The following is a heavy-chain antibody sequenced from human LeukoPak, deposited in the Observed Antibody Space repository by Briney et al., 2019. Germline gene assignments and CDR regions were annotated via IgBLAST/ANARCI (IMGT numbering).Heavy chain of an antibody. D-gene: IGHD2-15*01. CDR2: IYYSGST. Sequence: SETLSLTCTVSGGSISSDYWSWIRQPPGKGLEWIGYIYYSGSTNYNPSLKSRVTISVDTSKNQFSLKLSSVTAADTAVYYCARRGGIGAFDIWGQGTMVTVSS. CDR3: ARRGGIGAFDI. J-gene: IGHJ3*02. V-gene: IGHV4-59*08. CDR1: GGSISSDY.